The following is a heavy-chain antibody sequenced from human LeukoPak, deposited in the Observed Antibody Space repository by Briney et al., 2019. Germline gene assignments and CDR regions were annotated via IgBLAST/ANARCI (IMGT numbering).Heavy chain of an antibody. V-gene: IGHV3-23*01. D-gene: IGHD5-12*01. CDR3: ARSRYSGNFVFDY. J-gene: IGHJ4*02. Sequence: AGGSLRLSCAGSGFTFSSYAMTWVRQAPGKGPEWVSGIKGSGGDTYYADSVKGRFTISRDNSKNTLYLQMNSLRAEDTAVYYCARSRYSGNFVFDYWGQGTLVTVSS. CDR1: GFTFSSYA. CDR2: IKGSGGDT.